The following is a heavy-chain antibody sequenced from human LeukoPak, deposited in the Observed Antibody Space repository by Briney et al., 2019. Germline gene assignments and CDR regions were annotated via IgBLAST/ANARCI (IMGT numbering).Heavy chain of an antibody. CDR1: GGTFSSYA. J-gene: IGHJ4*02. CDR3: ARGTRIDHLVGATGGHFDY. V-gene: IGHV1-69*04. Sequence: GASVKVSCKASGGTFSSYAISWVRQAPGQGLEWMGRIIPILGIANYAQKFQGRVTITADKSTSTAYMELRSLRSEDTAVYYRARGTRIDHLVGATGGHFDYWGQGTLVTVSS. D-gene: IGHD1-26*01. CDR2: IIPILGIA.